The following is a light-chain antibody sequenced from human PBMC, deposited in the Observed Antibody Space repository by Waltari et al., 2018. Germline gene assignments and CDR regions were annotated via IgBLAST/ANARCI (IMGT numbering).Light chain of an antibody. J-gene: IGKJ2*01. V-gene: IGKV3-20*01. CDR1: ERVSNNF. CDR2: GAS. Sequence: VLTQSPGTLSLSPGETATLSCRARERVSNNFLAWYHQKPGQTPRLLIYGASIRATGIPYRISGSGSETDFILIISRLEPEDSGVYFCQQYSSSVMYTFGQGTKLEI. CDR3: QQYSSSVMYT.